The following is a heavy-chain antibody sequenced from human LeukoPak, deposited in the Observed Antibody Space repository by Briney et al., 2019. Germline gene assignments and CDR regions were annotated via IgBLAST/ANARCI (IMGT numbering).Heavy chain of an antibody. V-gene: IGHV4-34*01. CDR3: ARESRPYYYYYGMDV. J-gene: IGHJ6*02. Sequence: SETLSLTCAVYGGSFSGYYWSWIRQPPGKGLEWIGGINHSGSTNYNPSLKSRVTISVDTSKNQFSLKLSSVTAADTAVYYCARESRPYYYYYGMDVWGQGTTVTVSS. CDR1: GGSFSGYY. CDR2: INHSGST.